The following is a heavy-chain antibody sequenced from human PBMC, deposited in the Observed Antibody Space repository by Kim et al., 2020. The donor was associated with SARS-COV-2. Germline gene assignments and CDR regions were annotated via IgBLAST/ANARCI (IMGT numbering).Heavy chain of an antibody. CDR1: GFTFSSYG. D-gene: IGHD3-10*01. CDR3: AKDSRHFRIWFGEFYYYGMDV. J-gene: IGHJ6*02. V-gene: IGHV3-33*06. Sequence: GGSLRLSCAASGFTFSSYGMHWVRQAPGKGLEWVAVIWYDGSNKYYADSVKGRFTISRDNSKNTLYLQMNSLRAEDTAVYYCAKDSRHFRIWFGEFYYYGMDVWGQGTTVTVSS. CDR2: IWYDGSNK.